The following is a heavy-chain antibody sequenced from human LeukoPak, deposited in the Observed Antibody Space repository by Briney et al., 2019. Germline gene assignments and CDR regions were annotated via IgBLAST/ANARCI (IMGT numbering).Heavy chain of an antibody. CDR2: TPHDGSNK. V-gene: IGHV3-30*02. J-gene: IGHJ4*02. D-gene: IGHD6-13*01. CDR1: GFTFSSYS. Sequence: GGSLRLSCAASGFTFSSYSMNWVRQAPGKGLEWVAFTPHDGSNKYYADSVKGRFTISRDNSKNTLYLQMNSLRAEDTAVYYCAKKGSSWNFDYWGQGTLVTVSS. CDR3: AKKGSSWNFDY.